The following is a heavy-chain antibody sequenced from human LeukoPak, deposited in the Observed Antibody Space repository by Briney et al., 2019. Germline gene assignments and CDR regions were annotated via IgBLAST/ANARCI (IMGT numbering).Heavy chain of an antibody. Sequence: PGGSLRLSCAASGFTFSSYVMSWVRQAPGKGLEWVSAIGGSGGSTYYADSVKGRFTISRDNSKNTLYLQMNSLRAEDTAVYYCAKETSMVVRAYFDYWGQGTLVTVSS. D-gene: IGHD2-15*01. CDR2: IGGSGGST. J-gene: IGHJ4*02. CDR3: AKETSMVVRAYFDY. V-gene: IGHV3-23*01. CDR1: GFTFSSYV.